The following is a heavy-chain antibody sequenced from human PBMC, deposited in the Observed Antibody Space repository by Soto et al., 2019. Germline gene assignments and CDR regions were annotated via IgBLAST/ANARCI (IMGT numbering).Heavy chain of an antibody. D-gene: IGHD6-19*01. CDR3: AKVPDRYSSYDY. V-gene: IGHV3-30*18. Sequence: GGSLRLSCAASGFAFSSYGMHWVRQAPGKGLEWVAVISYDGRNKYYADSVKGRSTISRDNSKNTLYLRMNSLRAEDTAVYYCAKVPDRYSSYDYWGQGSLVTVSS. CDR2: ISYDGRNK. CDR1: GFAFSSYG. J-gene: IGHJ4*02.